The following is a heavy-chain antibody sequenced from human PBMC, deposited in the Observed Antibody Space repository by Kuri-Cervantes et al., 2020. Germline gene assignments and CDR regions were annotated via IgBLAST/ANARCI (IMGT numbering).Heavy chain of an antibody. CDR2: ISYDGSNK. CDR3: AKDIVPAALYGMDV. J-gene: IGHJ6*02. V-gene: IGHV3-30*18. CDR1: GFTFSSYG. Sequence: GESLKISCAASGFTFSSYGMHWVRQAPGKGLEWVAVISYDGSNKYYADSVKGRFTLSRDNSKNTLYLQMNSLRAEDTAVYYCAKDIVPAALYGMDVWGQGTTVTVSS. D-gene: IGHD2-2*01.